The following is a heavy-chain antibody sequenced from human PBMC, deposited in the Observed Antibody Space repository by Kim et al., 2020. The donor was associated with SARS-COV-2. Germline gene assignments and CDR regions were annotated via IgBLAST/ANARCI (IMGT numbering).Heavy chain of an antibody. CDR2: ISYDGSNK. CDR3: AKDYYDSSGYYQNWFDP. Sequence: GGSLRLSCAASGFTFSSYGMHWVRQAPGKGLEWVAVISYDGSNKYYADSVKGRFTISRDNSKNTLYLQMNSLRAEDTAVYYCAKDYYDSSGYYQNWFDPWGQGTLVTVSS. J-gene: IGHJ5*02. CDR1: GFTFSSYG. V-gene: IGHV3-30*18. D-gene: IGHD3-22*01.